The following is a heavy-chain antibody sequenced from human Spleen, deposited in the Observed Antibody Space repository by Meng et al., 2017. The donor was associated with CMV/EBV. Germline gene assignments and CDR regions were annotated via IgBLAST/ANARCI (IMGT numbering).Heavy chain of an antibody. CDR1: GFTFSSYA. CDR3: ARSHISARWLQFDY. J-gene: IGHJ4*02. D-gene: IGHD5-24*01. Sequence: GESLKISCAASGFTFSSYAMHWVRQAPGKGLEWVAVISYDGSNKYYADSVKGRFTISRDNAKNSLYLQMNSLRAEDTAVYYCARSHISARWLQFDYWGQGTLVTVSS. V-gene: IGHV3-30-3*01. CDR2: ISYDGSNK.